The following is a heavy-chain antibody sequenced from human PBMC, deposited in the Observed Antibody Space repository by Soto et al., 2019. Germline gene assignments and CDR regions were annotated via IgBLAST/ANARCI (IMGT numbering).Heavy chain of an antibody. J-gene: IGHJ5*02. CDR3: ATDRAYYDSSGYPPGFDP. Sequence: ASVKVSCKVSGYTLTELSMHWVRQAPGKGLEWMGGFDPEDGETIYAQKFQGRVTMTEDTSTDTAYMELSSLRSEDTAVYYCATDRAYYDSSGYPPGFDPWGQGTLVTVSS. CDR1: GYTLTELS. CDR2: FDPEDGET. V-gene: IGHV1-24*01. D-gene: IGHD3-22*01.